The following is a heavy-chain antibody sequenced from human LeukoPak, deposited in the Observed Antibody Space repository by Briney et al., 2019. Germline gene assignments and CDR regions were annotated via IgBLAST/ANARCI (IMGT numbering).Heavy chain of an antibody. CDR1: GYTFSSYD. D-gene: IGHD2-15*01. CDR3: ARVDGSPDY. CDR2: MNPKSGNT. J-gene: IGHJ4*02. V-gene: IGHV1-8*01. Sequence: ASVKVSCKASGYTFSSYDINWVRQAPGQGLEWMGWMNPKSGNTGHAQKFHGRVAITRDTSISTVYMELSSLRSEDTAVHFCARVDGSPDYWGQGTLVTVSS.